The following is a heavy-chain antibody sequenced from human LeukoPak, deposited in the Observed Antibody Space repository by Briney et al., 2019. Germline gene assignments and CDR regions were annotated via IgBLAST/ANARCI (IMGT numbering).Heavy chain of an antibody. CDR3: ARRGYYGSGSYYNHVKYYFDH. J-gene: IGHJ4*02. D-gene: IGHD3-10*01. CDR2: IYFSGTT. V-gene: IGHV4-39*01. Sequence: NPSETLSLTCTVSGGSISTTSFYWAWIRQPPGKGLEWIGSIYFSGTTHYNPSLKSRVTISVDTSKNQFSLKLSSVTAADTAVYYCARRGYYGSGSYYNHVKYYFDHWGQGTLVTVSS. CDR1: GGSISTTSFY.